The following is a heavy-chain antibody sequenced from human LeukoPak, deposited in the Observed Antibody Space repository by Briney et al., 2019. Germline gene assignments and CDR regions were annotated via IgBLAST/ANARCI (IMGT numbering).Heavy chain of an antibody. J-gene: IGHJ4*02. CDR3: ARDSGERGSGSYLIAY. Sequence: ASVKVSCKASGYTITNNYMHWVRQAPGQGLEWMGVINPSGTGTSYAQKFQGRTTMSRDTSTSTVYMELSRLRSDDTAVYYCARDSGERGSGSYLIAYWGQGTLVTVSS. V-gene: IGHV1-46*01. D-gene: IGHD3-10*01. CDR1: GYTITNNY. CDR2: INPSGTGT.